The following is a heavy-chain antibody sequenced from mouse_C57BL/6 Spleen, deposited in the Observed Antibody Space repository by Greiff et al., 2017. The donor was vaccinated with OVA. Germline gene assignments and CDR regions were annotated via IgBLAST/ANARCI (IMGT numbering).Heavy chain of an antibody. Sequence: VQLQQPGAELVKPGASVKMSCKASGYTFTSYWITWVKQRPGQGLEWIGDIYPGSGSTNYNEKFKSKATLTVDTSSSTSYMQLSSRTSEDSAVYYCARYYVSSYKYFDYWGQGTTLTVSS. CDR2: IYPGSGST. D-gene: IGHD1-1*01. CDR3: ARYYVSSYKYFDY. CDR1: GYTFTSYW. J-gene: IGHJ2*01. V-gene: IGHV1-55*01.